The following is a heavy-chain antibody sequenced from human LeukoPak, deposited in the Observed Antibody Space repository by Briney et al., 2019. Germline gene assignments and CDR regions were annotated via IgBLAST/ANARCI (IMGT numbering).Heavy chain of an antibody. CDR1: GGSISSSSYY. CDR2: IYYIGCT. CDR3: ARHVVVAAYLGNWFDP. J-gene: IGHJ5*02. V-gene: IGHV4-39*01. D-gene: IGHD2-15*01. Sequence: SETLSLTCTVSGGSISSSSYYWGWIRQPPGKGLEWIGRIYYIGCTYYNPSLKSRVTISVDTSKNQFSLKLSSVTAADTAVYYCARHVVVAAYLGNWFDPWGQGTLVTVSS.